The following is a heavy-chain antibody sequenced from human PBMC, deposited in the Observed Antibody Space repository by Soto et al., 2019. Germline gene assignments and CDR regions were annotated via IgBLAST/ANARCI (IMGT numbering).Heavy chain of an antibody. Sequence: QVQLVQSGAEVKNPGASVKVSCNASNYLFGAFGISWVRQAPGQGLEWMGWITPYNGDTHYAEKFQDRVTMSADKSTTTAYMEVRSLTTHDTAVYYCARISGRRHDIDVWGEGTVVTVSS. V-gene: IGHV1-18*01. CDR2: ITPYNGDT. CDR1: NYLFGAFG. J-gene: IGHJ3*01. CDR3: ARISGRRHDIDV. D-gene: IGHD3-22*01.